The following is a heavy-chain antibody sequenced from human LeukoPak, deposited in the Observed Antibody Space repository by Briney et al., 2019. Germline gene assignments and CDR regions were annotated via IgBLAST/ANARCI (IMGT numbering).Heavy chain of an antibody. CDR1: GFTLSSHS. CDR3: TRDGCSGGSCELLYDH. V-gene: IGHV3-30*04. D-gene: IGHD2-15*01. CDR2: ITYDGSDK. Sequence: PGGSLRLSCAASGFTLSSHSMHWVRQAPGKGLEWVAVITYDGSDKYYADSVRGRFTISRDNSKNTLYLQMNSLRGEDTAVYYCTRDGCSGGSCELLYDHWGQGNMVAVSS. J-gene: IGHJ4*02.